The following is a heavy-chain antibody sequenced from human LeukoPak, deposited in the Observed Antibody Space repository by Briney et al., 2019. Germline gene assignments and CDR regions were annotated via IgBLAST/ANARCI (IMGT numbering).Heavy chain of an antibody. CDR2: INPSGGSR. CDR1: GHTFTSYY. V-gene: IGHV1-46*01. Sequence: ASVKVSCKASGHTFTSYYMHWVRQAPGQGLEWTGIINPSGGSRSYAQKFQGRVTMTRDTSTSTVYMELSSLRSEDTAVYYCATTPRRGYSYGSVVPHPGLGGLDYWGQGTLVTVSS. CDR3: ATTPRRGYSYGSVVPHPGLGGLDY. D-gene: IGHD5-18*01. J-gene: IGHJ4*02.